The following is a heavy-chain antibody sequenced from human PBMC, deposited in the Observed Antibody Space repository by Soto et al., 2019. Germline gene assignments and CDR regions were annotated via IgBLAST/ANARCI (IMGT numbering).Heavy chain of an antibody. CDR3: ARAVDIVLVPAAMLSYYYGMDV. CDR2: ISAYNGNT. CDR1: GYTFTSYH. J-gene: IGHJ6*02. Sequence: GASVKVSCKASGYTFTSYHITWVRQAPGQGLEWMGWISAYNGNTNYAQKFQGRVTMTADASTTTAYMELSSLRSEDTAVYYCARAVDIVLVPAAMLSYYYGMDVWGQGTTVTVSS. V-gene: IGHV1-18*01. D-gene: IGHD2-2*01.